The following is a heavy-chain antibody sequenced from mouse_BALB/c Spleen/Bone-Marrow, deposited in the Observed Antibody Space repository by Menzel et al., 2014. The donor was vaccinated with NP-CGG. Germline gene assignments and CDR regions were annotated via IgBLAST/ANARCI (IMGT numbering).Heavy chain of an antibody. CDR1: GHAFTNYL. J-gene: IGHJ4*01. CDR2: INPGSGGT. V-gene: IGHV1-54*01. CDR3: ARQNRDYYAMDY. Sequence: AQLQQSGAELVRPGTSVKVSCKASGHAFTNYLLEWVKQRPGQGLEWIGAINPGSGGTMYNEKFKGKATLTVDKSSSTAYMQLSSLTSDDSAVYFCARQNRDYYAMDYWGQGTSVTVSS.